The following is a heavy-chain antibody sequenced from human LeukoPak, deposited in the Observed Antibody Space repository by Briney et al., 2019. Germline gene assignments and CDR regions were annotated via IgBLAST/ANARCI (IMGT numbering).Heavy chain of an antibody. J-gene: IGHJ5*01. V-gene: IGHV1-2*03. CDR1: GYTFIGYY. D-gene: IGHD1-26*01. CDR3: ARASGSYWWFDS. Sequence: LGASVKVSCKASGYTFIGYYLHWVRQAPGQGLEWMGCVNPNSGDTNYAQKFQGSVTMTRDTSISTVYMELSRLRSDDTAVYYCARASGSYWWFDSWGQGTLVTVSS. CDR2: VNPNSGDT.